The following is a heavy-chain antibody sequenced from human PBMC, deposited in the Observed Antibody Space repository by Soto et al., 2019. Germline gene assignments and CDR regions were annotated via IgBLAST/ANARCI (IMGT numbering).Heavy chain of an antibody. V-gene: IGHV4-39*01. Sequence: PSETLSLTCTVSGGSISSSSYYWGWIRQPPGKGLEWIGSIYYSGSTYYNPSLKSRVTISVDTSKNQFSLKLSSVTAADTAVYYCARSLALWFGELYSYFDYWGQGTLVT. J-gene: IGHJ4*02. CDR3: ARSLALWFGELYSYFDY. D-gene: IGHD3-10*01. CDR2: IYYSGST. CDR1: GGSISSSSYY.